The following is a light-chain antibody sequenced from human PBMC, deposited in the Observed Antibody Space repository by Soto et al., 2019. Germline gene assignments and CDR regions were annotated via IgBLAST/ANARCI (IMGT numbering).Light chain of an antibody. Sequence: QSALTQPASVSGSPGQSITISCTGTSSDIGSYHLVSWYQQHPGKAPKLMIYEVTKRPSGVSNRFSGSKSGDTASLTISGLQAEDEADYYCCSFAPSSTFVFGTGTKVTVL. CDR1: SSDIGSYHL. CDR2: EVT. CDR3: CSFAPSSTFV. J-gene: IGLJ1*01. V-gene: IGLV2-23*02.